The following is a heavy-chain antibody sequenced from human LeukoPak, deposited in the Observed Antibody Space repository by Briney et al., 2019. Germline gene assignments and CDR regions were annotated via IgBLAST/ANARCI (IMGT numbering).Heavy chain of an antibody. CDR1: GDSVSSNSVT. CDR2: TYYRSTWYN. CDR3: ARRLTQYDCFDP. Sequence: SQTLSLTCALSGDSVSSNSVTWNWIRQSPSRGLEWLGRTYYRSTWYNDYAVSVRGRITVNPDTSKNQFSLHLNSVTPEDTAVYYCARRLTQYDCFDPWDQGILVTVSS. V-gene: IGHV6-1*01. D-gene: IGHD2-2*01. J-gene: IGHJ5*02.